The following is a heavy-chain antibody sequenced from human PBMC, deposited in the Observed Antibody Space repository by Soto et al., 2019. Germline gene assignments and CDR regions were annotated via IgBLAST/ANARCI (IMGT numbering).Heavy chain of an antibody. D-gene: IGHD4-17*01. J-gene: IGHJ4*02. Sequence: ASVKVSCLASGYTFTVYYMHWVRQAPGQGLEWMGWINPNSGGTNYAQKFQGWVTMTRDTSISTAYMELGRLRYDDTAVYYCARDCGYGDYYFDYWGQGTLVTVSS. CDR2: INPNSGGT. V-gene: IGHV1-2*04. CDR3: ARDCGYGDYYFDY. CDR1: GYTFTVYY.